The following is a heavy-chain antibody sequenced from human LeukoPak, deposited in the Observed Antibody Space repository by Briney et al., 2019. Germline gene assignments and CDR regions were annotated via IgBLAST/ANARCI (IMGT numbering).Heavy chain of an antibody. CDR3: AKETSSSFDY. Sequence: GWSLRLSCAASGFTFSRYVMNWVRQAPGKGLEWVSGISNSGGSTYYADFAKGRFTISGDNSKNTLYQQRNSLRADDTAVYYCAKETSSSFDYWGQGTLVTVSP. V-gene: IGHV3-23*01. CDR1: GFTFSRYV. J-gene: IGHJ4*02. D-gene: IGHD6-6*01. CDR2: ISNSGGST.